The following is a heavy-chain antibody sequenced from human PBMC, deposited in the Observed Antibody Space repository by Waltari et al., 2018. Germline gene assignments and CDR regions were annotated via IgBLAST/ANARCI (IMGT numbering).Heavy chain of an antibody. CDR1: GDSIRSHF. V-gene: IGHV4-59*11. Sequence: VQLQESGPGLVKPSETLSLRCNVSGDSIRSHFWSWIRQAPGKGLEWIGHMYFSGTKDYNPSLKSRVAISIDTSKNHVSLNLRSVTAADTAIYYCARLPRGSVIIGAFDIRGQGTQVTVSS. J-gene: IGHJ3*02. D-gene: IGHD3-22*01. CDR2: MYFSGTK. CDR3: ARLPRGSVIIGAFDI.